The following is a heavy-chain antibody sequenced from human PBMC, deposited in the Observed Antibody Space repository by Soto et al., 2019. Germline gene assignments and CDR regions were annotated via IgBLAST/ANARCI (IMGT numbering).Heavy chain of an antibody. CDR3: TRAGGRYRHVDD. CDR2: IKEDGSEK. Sequence: PGGSLRLSCATSGFTFNSQWMNWVRQAPGKGLEWVADIKEDGSEKYYLDSVKGRFTISRDNAKNSLYLQMDSLRAEDTAVYYCTRAGGRYRHVDDWGQGILVTVSS. D-gene: IGHD3-16*02. CDR1: GFTFNSQW. J-gene: IGHJ4*02. V-gene: IGHV3-7*04.